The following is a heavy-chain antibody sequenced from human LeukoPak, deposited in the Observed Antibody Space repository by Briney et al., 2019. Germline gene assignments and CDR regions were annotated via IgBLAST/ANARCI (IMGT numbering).Heavy chain of an antibody. CDR3: ARVLAAAGNNWFDP. V-gene: IGHV4-30-4*07. CDR2: IYYTGNT. D-gene: IGHD6-13*01. CDR1: GGSISSGGYS. J-gene: IGHJ5*02. Sequence: PSQTLSLTCAVSGGSISSGGYSWSWIRQPPGKAMEFIAYIYYTGNTYFNPSLKSRVTISVDTSKNQFSLKLSSVTAADTAVYYCARVLAAAGNNWFDPWGQGTLVTVSS.